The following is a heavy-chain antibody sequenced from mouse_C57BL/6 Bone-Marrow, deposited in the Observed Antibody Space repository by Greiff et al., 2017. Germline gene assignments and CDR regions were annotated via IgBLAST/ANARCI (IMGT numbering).Heavy chain of an antibody. V-gene: IGHV1-7*01. CDR2: INPSSGYT. CDR1: GYTFTSYW. Sequence: QVQLQQSGAELAKPGASVKLSCKASGYTFTSYWMHWVKQRPGQGLEWIGYINPSSGYTKYNQKFKDKATLTADKSSSTAYMQLISLPYEDSAVYYCASLLWLRREDYWGQGTTLTVSS. J-gene: IGHJ2*01. D-gene: IGHD2-2*01. CDR3: ASLLWLRREDY.